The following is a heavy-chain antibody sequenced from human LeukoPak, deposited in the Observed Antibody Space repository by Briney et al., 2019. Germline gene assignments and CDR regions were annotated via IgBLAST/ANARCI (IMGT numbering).Heavy chain of an antibody. V-gene: IGHV4-4*07. CDR3: ARGHPGGLYFFDH. Sequence: SETLSLTCNVSGGSIESYYWTWIRQPAGKGLDWIGRIYFNGNTDYNPSLQSRVTMSVDTSNNELSLKLRSVTAADSAIYYCARGHPGGLYFFDHWGQGTLVSVSS. CDR1: GGSIESYY. CDR2: IYFNGNT. D-gene: IGHD4-23*01. J-gene: IGHJ4*02.